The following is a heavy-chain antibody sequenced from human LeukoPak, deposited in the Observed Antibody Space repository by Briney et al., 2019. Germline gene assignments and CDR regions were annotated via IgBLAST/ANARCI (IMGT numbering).Heavy chain of an antibody. V-gene: IGHV4-38-2*01. CDR1: GYSISSGYY. CDR2: IYHSGST. D-gene: IGHD4-11*01. Sequence: PSETLSLTCAVSGYSISSGYYWGWIRQPPGKGLEWIGSIYHSGSTYYNPSLKSRVTISVDTSKNQFSLKLSSVTAADTAVYYCARDYSNSAYYYYYYMDVWGKGTTVTASS. CDR3: ARDYSNSAYYYYYYMDV. J-gene: IGHJ6*03.